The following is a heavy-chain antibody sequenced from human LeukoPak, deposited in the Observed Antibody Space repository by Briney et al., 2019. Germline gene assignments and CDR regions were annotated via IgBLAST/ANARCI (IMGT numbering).Heavy chain of an antibody. CDR1: GGSISSYY. CDR2: IYYSGNT. J-gene: IGHJ4*02. Sequence: SETLSLTCTVSGGSISSYYWSWIRQPPGKGLEWLGYIYYSGNTDYNPSLKSRVTISVDTSKNQFSLRVSCVTAADTAVYYCARGPPLDYWGQGTLVTVSS. CDR3: ARGPPLDY. V-gene: IGHV4-59*01.